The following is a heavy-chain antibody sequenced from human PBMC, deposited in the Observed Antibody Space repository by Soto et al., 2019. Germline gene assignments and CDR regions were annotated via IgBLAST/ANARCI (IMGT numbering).Heavy chain of an antibody. D-gene: IGHD5-12*01. Sequence: KESGPVLVKPTETLTLTCTVSGFSLSNVRMGVSWIRQPPGKALEWLAHIFSNDEKSYSTSLKSRLTISKDTSRGQVVLTMTDMDPVDTATYYCARTTIVSFLFDYWGQGTVVTVSS. CDR2: IFSNDEK. CDR3: ARTTIVSFLFDY. J-gene: IGHJ4*02. V-gene: IGHV2-26*01. CDR1: GFSLSNVRMG.